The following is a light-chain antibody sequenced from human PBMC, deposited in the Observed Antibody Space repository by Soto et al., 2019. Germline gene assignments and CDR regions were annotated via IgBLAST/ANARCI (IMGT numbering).Light chain of an antibody. CDR2: RNN. V-gene: IGLV1-47*01. J-gene: IGLJ2*01. Sequence: QSALTQPPSASGTPGQRVTISCSGSSSNIGSNYVFWYQHLPGTAPKLLIYRNNQRPSGVPDRFSGSKSGTSASLAISGLRSEDETDYYCAAWDDSLSGVVFGEGTKLTVL. CDR1: SSNIGSNY. CDR3: AAWDDSLSGVV.